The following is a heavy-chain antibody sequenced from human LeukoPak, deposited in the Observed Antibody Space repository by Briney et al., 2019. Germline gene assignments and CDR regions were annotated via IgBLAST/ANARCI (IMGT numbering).Heavy chain of an antibody. CDR2: MSPNSGNT. CDR3: TIVVEPVAWGDVFDI. CDR1: GYTFTSYN. V-gene: IGHV1-8*01. D-gene: IGHD2-2*01. J-gene: IGHJ3*02. Sequence: GASVTVSFTASGYTFTSYNINWVRQATGQGPEWMGWMSPNSGNTGYAPKFQGRVTMTGDASISTAYMELSSLRSEDTAVYYCTIVVEPVAWGDVFDIWGQGTMVTVSS.